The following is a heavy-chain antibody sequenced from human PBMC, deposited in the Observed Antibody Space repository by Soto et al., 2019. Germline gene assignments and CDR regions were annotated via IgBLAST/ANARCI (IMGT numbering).Heavy chain of an antibody. CDR1: GFTFSYYW. CDR3: ARGDRGAFDL. Sequence: EVQLVESGGGLVRPGGSLRLSCAASGFTFSYYWMHWVRQAPGKGLVWVSRIHSDGSSTTYADFVKGRFIISRDNARNTVDLQMNSVRVEDTAVYYCARGDRGAFDLWGQGTVVTV. V-gene: IGHV3-74*01. J-gene: IGHJ3*01. CDR2: IHSDGSST. D-gene: IGHD1-26*01.